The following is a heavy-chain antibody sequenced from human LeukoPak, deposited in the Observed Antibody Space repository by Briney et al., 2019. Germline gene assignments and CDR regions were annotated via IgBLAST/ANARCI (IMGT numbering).Heavy chain of an antibody. J-gene: IGHJ4*02. CDR1: GHTFSSYG. CDR2: ISAYNGNT. V-gene: IGHV1-18*01. Sequence: ASVKVSCKASGHTFSSYGISWVRQAPGQGPEWMGWISAYNGNTRYAQKFQGRVTMTTDTSTSTVYMELRSLRYDDTAVYYCARDEDWLVDYWGQGTLVTVSS. D-gene: IGHD6-19*01. CDR3: ARDEDWLVDY.